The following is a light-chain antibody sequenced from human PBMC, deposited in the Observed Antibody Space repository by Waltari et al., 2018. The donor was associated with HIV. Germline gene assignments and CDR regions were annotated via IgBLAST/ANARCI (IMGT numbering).Light chain of an antibody. CDR2: DVN. CDR1: STYVDTF. V-gene: IGLV2-11*01. CDR3: CSHAGNFIFA. J-gene: IGLJ1*01. Sequence: QSALTQPHSVSGSPGQSLTISCTGTSTYVDTFVSWYQQYPGQAPKVFIYDVNKRPSGVPDRFSASKSGNTAFLTISGLQAEDEAEYHCCSHAGNFIFAFGTGTKVTVL.